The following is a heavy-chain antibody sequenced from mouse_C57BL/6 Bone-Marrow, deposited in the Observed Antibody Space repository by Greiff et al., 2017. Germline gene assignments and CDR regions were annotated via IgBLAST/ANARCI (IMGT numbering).Heavy chain of an antibody. CDR3: ARQGEGYYYAMDY. CDR2: IWSDGST. J-gene: IGHJ4*01. Sequence: VQRVESGPGLVAPSQSLSITCTVSGFSLTSYGVHWVRQPPGKGLEWLVVIWSDGSTTYNSALKSRLSISKDNHKSQVFLIMNSLQTDDAAMYYCARQGEGYYYAMDYWGQGTSGTVSS. V-gene: IGHV2-6-1*01. CDR1: GFSLTSYG.